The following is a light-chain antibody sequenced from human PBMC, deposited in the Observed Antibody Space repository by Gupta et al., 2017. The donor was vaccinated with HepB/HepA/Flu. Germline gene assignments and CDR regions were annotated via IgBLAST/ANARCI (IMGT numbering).Light chain of an antibody. CDR3: QQRSNWPLT. CDR2: DAS. J-gene: IGKJ4*01. Sequence: TQSPATLSLSPGGRATLSCRASQSSSSYLAWYQQKPGQAPRLLIYDASNRATGIPARFSGSGSGTDFTLTISSLEPEDFAIYYCQQRSNWPLTFGGGTRVDIK. CDR1: QSSSSY. V-gene: IGKV3-11*01.